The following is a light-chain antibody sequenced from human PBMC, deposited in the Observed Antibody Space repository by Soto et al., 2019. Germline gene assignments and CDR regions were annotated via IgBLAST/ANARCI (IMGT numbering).Light chain of an antibody. CDR2: DAS. CDR3: QQYDSSPRT. Sequence: IHMKPSHSTVFASAGERVTITFRASQSISSWLAWYQQKPGKAPKLLIYDASSLESGVPSRFSGSGSGTDFTLTISRLEPEDFAVYWCQQYDSSPRTFGQGTKVDI. CDR1: QSISSW. V-gene: IGKV1-5*01. J-gene: IGKJ1*01.